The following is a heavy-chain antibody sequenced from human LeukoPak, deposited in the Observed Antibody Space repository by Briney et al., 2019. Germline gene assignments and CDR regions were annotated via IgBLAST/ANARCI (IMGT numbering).Heavy chain of an antibody. CDR1: GFIFSSYA. Sequence: GGSLRLSCAASGFIFSSYAMSWVRQAPGEGLEWFSAISGGGSNTYYAESVKGRFTISRDNSKNTLYLQMNSLRAEDTAVYYCATRNLDIVVVPAAIGPPSFWGQGTMVTVSS. CDR3: ATRNLDIVVVPAAIGPPSF. J-gene: IGHJ3*01. CDR2: ISGGGSNT. V-gene: IGHV3-23*01. D-gene: IGHD2-2*02.